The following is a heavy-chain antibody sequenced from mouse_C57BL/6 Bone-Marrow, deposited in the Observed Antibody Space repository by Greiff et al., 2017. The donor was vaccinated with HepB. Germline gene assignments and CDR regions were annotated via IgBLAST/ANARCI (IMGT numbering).Heavy chain of an antibody. D-gene: IGHD1-1*01. CDR2: IDPENGDT. V-gene: IGHV14-4*01. CDR3: TTTVGYYYAMDY. Sequence: VQLKESGAELVRPGASVKLSCTASGFNIKDDYMHWVKQRPEQGLEWIGWIDPENGDTEYASKFQGKATITADTSSNTAYLQLSSLTSEDTAVYYCTTTVGYYYAMDYWGQGTSGTVSS. CDR1: GFNIKDDY. J-gene: IGHJ4*01.